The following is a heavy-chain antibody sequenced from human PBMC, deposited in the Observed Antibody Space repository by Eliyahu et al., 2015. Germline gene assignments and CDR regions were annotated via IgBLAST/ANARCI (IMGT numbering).Heavy chain of an antibody. D-gene: IGHD1-26*01. J-gene: IGHJ4*02. V-gene: IGHV1-69*06. CDR1: XXXFSSYA. CDR2: IIPIFGTA. CDR3: GGGSYSNEIDY. Sequence: QVQLVQSGAEVKKPGSXVXVXCKXSXXXFSSYAISWVRQAPGQGLEWMGGIIPIFGTANYAQKFQGRVTITADKSTSTAYMELSSLRSEDTAVYYCGGGSYSNEIDYWGQGTLVTVSS.